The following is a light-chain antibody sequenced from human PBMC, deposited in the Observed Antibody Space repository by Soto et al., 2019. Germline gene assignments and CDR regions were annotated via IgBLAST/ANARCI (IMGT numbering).Light chain of an antibody. CDR3: CSYKV. CDR2: DVT. Sequence: QSALTQPRSVSGSPGQSVTISCTGTNSDVGGYNYVSWYQQHPGKAPKVMIYDVTKRPSGVPDRFSGSKSGNTASLTISGLQAEDEADYYCCSYKVFGAGTKVTVL. CDR1: NSDVGGYNY. J-gene: IGLJ1*01. V-gene: IGLV2-11*01.